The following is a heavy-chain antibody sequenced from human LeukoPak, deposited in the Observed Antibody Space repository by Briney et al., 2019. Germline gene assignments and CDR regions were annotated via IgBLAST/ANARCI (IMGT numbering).Heavy chain of an antibody. CDR3: ARGRAGNYYNHNDY. Sequence: PGGSLRLSCAASGFTFSTYAMNWVRRAPGKGLEWVSSISGSSDFISYADSVKGRFTISRDNAKNSLYLQMNSLRPEDTAVYYCARGRAGNYYNHNDYWGQGTLVTVSS. V-gene: IGHV3-21*01. CDR2: ISGSSDFI. CDR1: GFTFSTYA. J-gene: IGHJ4*01. D-gene: IGHD3-10*01.